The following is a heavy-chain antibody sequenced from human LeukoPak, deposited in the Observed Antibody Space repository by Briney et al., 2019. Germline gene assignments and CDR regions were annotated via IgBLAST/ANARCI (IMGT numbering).Heavy chain of an antibody. Sequence: GRSLRLACAASGFTFTDYCISWIRLAPGNWMGWVSYISSRGSTIYCADSVKGRFTISRDNAKNSLYLQMNSLRAEDTAVYYCASGGYYGDTGPYWGQGTLVTVSS. CDR3: ASGGYYGDTGPY. D-gene: IGHD4-17*01. V-gene: IGHV3-11*01. CDR2: ISSRGSTI. J-gene: IGHJ4*02. CDR1: GFTFTDYC.